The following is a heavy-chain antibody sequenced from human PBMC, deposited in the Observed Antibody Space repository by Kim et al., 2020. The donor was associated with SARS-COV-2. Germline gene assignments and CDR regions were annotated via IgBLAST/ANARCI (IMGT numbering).Heavy chain of an antibody. J-gene: IGHJ4*02. CDR1: GYSFTSYW. CDR3: ARVVAANPEVDY. CDR2: IDPSDSYT. D-gene: IGHD2-15*01. V-gene: IGHV5-10-1*01. Sequence: GESLKISCKGSGYSFTSYWISWVRQMPGKGLEWMGRIDPSDSYTNYSPSFQGHVTISADKSISTAYLQWSSLKASDTAMYYCARVVAANPEVDYWGQGTLVTVSS.